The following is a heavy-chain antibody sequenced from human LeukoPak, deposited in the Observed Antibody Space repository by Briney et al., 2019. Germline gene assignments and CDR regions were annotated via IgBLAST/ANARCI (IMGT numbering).Heavy chain of an antibody. J-gene: IGHJ4*02. Sequence: GGSLRLSCAASGFTVSSNYMSWVRQAPGKGLEWVSAISGSGGSTYYADSVKGRFTISRDNSKNTLYLQMNSLRAEDTAVYYCAKDGEVVVPAATPSWGQGTLVTVSS. D-gene: IGHD2-2*01. CDR1: GFTVSSNY. CDR3: AKDGEVVVPAATPS. V-gene: IGHV3-23*01. CDR2: ISGSGGST.